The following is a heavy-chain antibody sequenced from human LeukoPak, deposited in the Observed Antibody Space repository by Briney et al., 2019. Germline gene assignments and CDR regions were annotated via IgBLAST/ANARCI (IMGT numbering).Heavy chain of an antibody. V-gene: IGHV3-53*01. CDR2: IQSDDNT. CDR3: VGYSYGPHYLDY. J-gene: IGHJ4*02. CDR1: GFTVSSNY. Sequence: GGSLRLSCAASGFTVSSNYMSWVRQAPGKGLEWVSLIQSDDNTYYADSVKGRFTISRDNAKNSLYLQMNSLRAEDTAVYYCVGYSYGPHYLDYWGQGTLVTVSS. D-gene: IGHD5-18*01.